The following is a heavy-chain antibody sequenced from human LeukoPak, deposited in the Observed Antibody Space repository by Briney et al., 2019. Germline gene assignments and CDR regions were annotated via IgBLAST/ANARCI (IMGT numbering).Heavy chain of an antibody. D-gene: IGHD5-24*01. V-gene: IGHV3-48*01. CDR3: ARGEYHQDGIGYNRFDN. Sequence: GGSLRLSCAASGFTFSTYSMSWVRQAPGKGREWISHISAASRGIYYADTVKGRFTTSRDNAENSVFLQMRSLRPEDTAVYYCARGEYHQDGIGYNRFDNWGQGALVTVSS. J-gene: IGHJ4*02. CDR1: GFTFSTYS. CDR2: ISAASRGI.